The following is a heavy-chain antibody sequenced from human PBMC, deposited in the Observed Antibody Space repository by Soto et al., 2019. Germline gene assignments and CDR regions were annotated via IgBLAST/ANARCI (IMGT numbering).Heavy chain of an antibody. CDR1: GYTFTSYD. D-gene: IGHD2-15*01. CDR3: ARLAWPGYCSGGSCHHNWFAP. J-gene: IGHJ5*02. V-gene: IGHV1-8*01. Sequence: ASLKVSCKASGYTFTSYDIHWVRQSTGQGLEWMGWMNPNSGITGSAQRFQGRVTMTRDTSVSTAYMELSSLRSEDTAVYYCARLAWPGYCSGGSCHHNWFAPWGQGTLVTAPQ. CDR2: MNPNSGIT.